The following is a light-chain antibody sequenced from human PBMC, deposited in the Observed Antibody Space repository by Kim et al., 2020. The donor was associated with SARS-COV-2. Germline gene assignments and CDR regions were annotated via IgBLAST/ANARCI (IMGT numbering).Light chain of an antibody. Sequence: SSELTQDPAVSVALGQTVRITCQGDSLRKYYASWYQQKPGQAPILVIHGKDNRPSGIPDRFSGSSSGITASLIITGAQAEDEADYYCNSRDSSGNRLVFGGGTQLTVL. CDR2: GKD. V-gene: IGLV3-19*01. CDR3: NSRDSSGNRLV. J-gene: IGLJ2*01. CDR1: SLRKYY.